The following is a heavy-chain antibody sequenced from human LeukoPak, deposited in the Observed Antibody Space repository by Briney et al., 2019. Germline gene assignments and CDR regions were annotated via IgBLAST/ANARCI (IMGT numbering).Heavy chain of an antibody. CDR2: ITYDGSSV. CDR3: AREKRGGYYRAY. V-gene: IGHV3-30-3*01. D-gene: IGHD3-22*01. Sequence: PGGSLRLSCAASGCTFSSYAMHWVRQAPGKGLEWVAAITYDGSSVHYADSVKGRFTISRDNSKNTLYLEMNSLRPEDTAIYYWAREKRGGYYRAYWGQGTLVTVSS. J-gene: IGHJ4*02. CDR1: GCTFSSYA.